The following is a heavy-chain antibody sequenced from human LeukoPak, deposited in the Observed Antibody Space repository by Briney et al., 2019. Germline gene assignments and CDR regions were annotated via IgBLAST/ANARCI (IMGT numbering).Heavy chain of an antibody. Sequence: SETLSLTCSVSGGSVTSGIYHWGWIRQAPGKGLEWIGSVYFDGGTHYNPSLQSRVTVSVDTSKNQFSLRLSSVTAADTALYYCARDHYYDGRGRFDPLGQGTLVTVSS. J-gene: IGHJ5*02. CDR2: VYFDGGT. D-gene: IGHD3-16*01. CDR1: GGSVTSGIYH. V-gene: IGHV4-39*07. CDR3: ARDHYYDGRGRFDP.